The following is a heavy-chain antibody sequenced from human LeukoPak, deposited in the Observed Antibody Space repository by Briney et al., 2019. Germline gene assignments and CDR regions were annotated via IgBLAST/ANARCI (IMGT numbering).Heavy chain of an antibody. Sequence: SETLSLTCTVSGGSISSGDYYWSWIRQPPGKGLEWIGYIYYSGSTYYNPSLKSRVTISVDTSKNQFSLKLSSVTAADTAVYYCAREKGVRGVGSYRTYYFDYWGQGTLVTVSS. CDR3: AREKGVRGVGSYRTYYFDY. D-gene: IGHD3-16*02. CDR1: GGSISSGDYY. CDR2: IYYSGST. J-gene: IGHJ4*02. V-gene: IGHV4-30-4*02.